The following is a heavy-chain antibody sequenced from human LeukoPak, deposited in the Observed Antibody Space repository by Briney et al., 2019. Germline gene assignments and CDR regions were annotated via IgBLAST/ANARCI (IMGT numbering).Heavy chain of an antibody. CDR2: INHSGST. J-gene: IGHJ4*02. Sequence: SETLSLTCAVYGGSFSGYYWSWIRQPPGKGLEWIGEINHSGSTNYNPSLKSRVTISVDTSENQFSLKLSSVTAADTAVYYCARPGVGATSFDYWGQGTLVTVSS. V-gene: IGHV4-34*01. CDR3: ARPGVGATSFDY. CDR1: GGSFSGYY. D-gene: IGHD1-26*01.